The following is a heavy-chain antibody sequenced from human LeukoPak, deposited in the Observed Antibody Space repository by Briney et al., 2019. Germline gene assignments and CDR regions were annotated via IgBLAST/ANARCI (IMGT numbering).Heavy chain of an antibody. V-gene: IGHV3-33*01. Sequence: PGRSLRLSCAASGFTFSSYGMHWVRQAPGKGLEWVAVIWYDGSNKYYADSVKGRFTISRDNSKNTLYLQMNSLRAEDTAVYYCARGIAVAGLDYWGQGTLVTVSS. J-gene: IGHJ4*02. CDR1: GFTFSSYG. D-gene: IGHD6-19*01. CDR3: ARGIAVAGLDY. CDR2: IWYDGSNK.